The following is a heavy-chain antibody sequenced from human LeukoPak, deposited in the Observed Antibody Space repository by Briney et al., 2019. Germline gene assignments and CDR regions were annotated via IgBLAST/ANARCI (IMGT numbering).Heavy chain of an antibody. J-gene: IGHJ5*02. CDR3: ANSNWFDP. V-gene: IGHV3-74*01. Sequence: GGSLRLSCAASGFTLSSYWMHWVRQAPGKGLVWVSHINSDGSTTGYADSVKGRFTISRDNAKNTLYLQMNSLRAEDTAVYYCANSNWFDPWGQGTLVTVSS. CDR2: INSDGSTT. CDR1: GFTLSSYW.